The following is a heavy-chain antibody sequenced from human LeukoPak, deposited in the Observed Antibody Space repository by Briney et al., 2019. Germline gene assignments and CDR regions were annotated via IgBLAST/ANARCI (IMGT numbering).Heavy chain of an antibody. CDR2: ISSSSSYI. D-gene: IGHD2-15*01. CDR1: GFTFSSYS. J-gene: IGHJ4*02. CDR3: ARELGRYCSGGSCYPLDY. Sequence: GGSLRLSCAASGFTFSSYSMNWVRQAPGKGLEWVSSISSSSSYIYYADSVKGRFTISRDNAKNSLYLQVNSLRAEDTAVYYCARELGRYCSGGSCYPLDYWGQGTLVTVSS. V-gene: IGHV3-21*01.